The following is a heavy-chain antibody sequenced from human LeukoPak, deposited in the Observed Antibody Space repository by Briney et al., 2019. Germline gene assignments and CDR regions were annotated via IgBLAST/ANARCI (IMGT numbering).Heavy chain of an antibody. J-gene: IGHJ4*02. Sequence: KPSEALSLTCAVYGGSFSGYFWSWIRQPPGKGLEWIGEINHSGSTNYNPSLKSRVTISVDTSKNQFSLKLTYVTAAGTAVYYCARDRVGVRAFDYWGQGTLVTVSS. V-gene: IGHV4-34*01. D-gene: IGHD3-10*01. CDR1: GGSFSGYF. CDR2: INHSGST. CDR3: ARDRVGVRAFDY.